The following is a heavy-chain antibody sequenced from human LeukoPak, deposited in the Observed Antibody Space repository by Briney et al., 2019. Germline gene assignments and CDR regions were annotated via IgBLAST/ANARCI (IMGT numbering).Heavy chain of an antibody. J-gene: IGHJ4*02. CDR1: GFTFSDYY. D-gene: IGHD1-7*01. CDR3: MSNPRTVTTSY. Sequence: PGGSLRLSCAASGFTFSDYYMSWIRQAPGKGLEWDSYISRSSTYTSYADSVKGRFTISRDNAKNSLYLQMNSLRAEDTAVYYCMSNPRTVTTSYWGQGTLVTVSS. V-gene: IGHV3-11*06. CDR2: ISRSSTYT.